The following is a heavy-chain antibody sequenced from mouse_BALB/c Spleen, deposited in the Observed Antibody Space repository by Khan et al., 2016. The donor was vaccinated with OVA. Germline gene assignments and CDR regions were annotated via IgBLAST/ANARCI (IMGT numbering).Heavy chain of an antibody. V-gene: IGHV2-9*02. Sequence: VELVESGPGLVAPSQSLSITCTASGFTLTSYGVYWVRQPPGKGLEWLGVICAGGGSNYNSALMSRLCIIKDNSNSQVFIKMNSLKTNDTAIYYCARLEDNWGQGTTLTVSS. CDR1: GFTLTSYG. CDR3: ARLEDN. CDR2: ICAGGGS. J-gene: IGHJ2*01.